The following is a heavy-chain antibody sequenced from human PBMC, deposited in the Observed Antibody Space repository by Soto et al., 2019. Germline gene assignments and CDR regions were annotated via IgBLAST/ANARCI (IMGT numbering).Heavy chain of an antibody. CDR3: TTDGWEIDRVGYYYYYGMDV. D-gene: IGHD1-26*01. Sequence: SLRLSCAASGFTFSNAWMNWVRQAPGKGLEWVGRIKSKTDGGTTDYAAPVKGRFTISRDDSKNTLYLQMNSLKTEDTAVYYCTTDGWEIDRVGYYYYYGMDVWGQGTTVTVSS. CDR1: GFTFSNAW. V-gene: IGHV3-15*07. CDR2: IKSKTDGGTT. J-gene: IGHJ6*02.